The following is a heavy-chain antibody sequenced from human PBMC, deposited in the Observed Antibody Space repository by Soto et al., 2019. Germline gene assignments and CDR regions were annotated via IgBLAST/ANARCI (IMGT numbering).Heavy chain of an antibody. Sequence: ASVKVSFKASGFTFTSSAMQWVRQARGQRLEWIGWIVVGSGNTNYAQKFQERVTITRDMSTSTAYIELSSLRSEDTAVYYCAAESTLRPYYYMDVWGKGTTVTVSS. CDR2: IVVGSGNT. D-gene: IGHD2-2*01. J-gene: IGHJ6*03. CDR1: GFTFTSSA. V-gene: IGHV1-58*02. CDR3: AAESTLRPYYYMDV.